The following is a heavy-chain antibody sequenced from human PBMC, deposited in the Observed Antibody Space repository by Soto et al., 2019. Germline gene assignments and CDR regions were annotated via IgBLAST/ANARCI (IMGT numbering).Heavy chain of an antibody. V-gene: IGHV3-23*01. CDR3: TKDAEAYDFAFEK. Sequence: EVQLLESGGGLVQPGGSLRLSCATSGFSFSNYGMNWVRQAPGKGLEWVSGITKTGRSTFMDDSVRRRFTISRDNLKNIIYLQMNSLRVDATALYYWTKDAEAYDFAFEKWGQGTMVTVTS. CDR1: GFSFSNYG. D-gene: IGHD3-3*01. CDR2: ITKTGRST. J-gene: IGHJ3*02.